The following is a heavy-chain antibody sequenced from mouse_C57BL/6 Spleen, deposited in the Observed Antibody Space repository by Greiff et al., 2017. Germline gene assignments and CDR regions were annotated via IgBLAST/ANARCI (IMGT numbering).Heavy chain of an antibody. J-gene: IGHJ3*01. CDR1: GFTFSSYG. CDR2: ISSGGSYT. V-gene: IGHV5-6*01. D-gene: IGHD2-3*01. Sequence: EVQGVESGGDLVKPGGSLKLSCAASGFTFSSYGMSWVRQTPDKRLEWVATISSGGSYTYYPDSVKGRFTISRDNAKNTLYLQMSSLKSEDTAMYYCARGDDGYPFAYWGQGTLVTVSA. CDR3: ARGDDGYPFAY.